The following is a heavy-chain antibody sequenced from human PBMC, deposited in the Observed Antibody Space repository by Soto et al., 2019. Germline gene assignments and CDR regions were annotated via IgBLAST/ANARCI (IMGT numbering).Heavy chain of an antibody. Sequence: GGSQRLSCAASGFTFSSYGMHWVRQAPGKGLEWVAVIWYDGSNKYYADSVKGRFTISRDNSKNTLYLQMNSLRAEDTAVYYCARGRYYDFWSGYSVNEFDYWGQGTLVTVSS. CDR1: GFTFSSYG. D-gene: IGHD3-3*01. J-gene: IGHJ4*02. CDR2: IWYDGSNK. V-gene: IGHV3-33*01. CDR3: ARGRYYDFWSGYSVNEFDY.